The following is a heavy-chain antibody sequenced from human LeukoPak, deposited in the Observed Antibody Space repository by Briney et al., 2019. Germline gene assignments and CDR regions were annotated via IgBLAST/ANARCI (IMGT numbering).Heavy chain of an antibody. D-gene: IGHD6-13*01. CDR2: IWYDGSKK. Sequence: GGSLRLSCAASGFTFTNYGFYWVRQAPGKGLEWVALIWYDGSKKYYADSVKGRFTISRDNSKNTLFLQMNSLRAEDTAVYYCARDISYGSLDYWGQGTLVTASP. CDR3: ARDISYGSLDY. J-gene: IGHJ4*02. CDR1: GFTFTNYG. V-gene: IGHV3-33*01.